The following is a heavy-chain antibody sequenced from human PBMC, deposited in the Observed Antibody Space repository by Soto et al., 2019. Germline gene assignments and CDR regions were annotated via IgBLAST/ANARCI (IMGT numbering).Heavy chain of an antibody. Sequence: GGSLRLSCAASGFTFSSYAMSWVRQAPGKGLEWVSAISGSGGSTYYADSVKGRFTISRDNSKNTLYLQMNSLRAEDTAVYYFAKVIAAAAPGDYYYGMDVWGQGTTVTVSS. J-gene: IGHJ6*02. V-gene: IGHV3-23*01. CDR3: AKVIAAAAPGDYYYGMDV. CDR1: GFTFSSYA. CDR2: ISGSGGST. D-gene: IGHD6-13*01.